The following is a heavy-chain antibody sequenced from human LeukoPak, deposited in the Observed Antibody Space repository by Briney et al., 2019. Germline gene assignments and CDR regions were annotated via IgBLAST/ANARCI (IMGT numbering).Heavy chain of an antibody. D-gene: IGHD3-22*01. Sequence: GESLKISCKGSGYTFSIYWIAWVRQMAGKGLEWMGTIYPGDSNTRHSPSFQGQVTISADKSISTAYLQWSSLKASDTAIYYCARPYATNYFDSNSYWGQGTLVTVSS. CDR3: ARPYATNYFDSNSY. V-gene: IGHV5-51*01. CDR1: GYTFSIYW. J-gene: IGHJ4*02. CDR2: IYPGDSNT.